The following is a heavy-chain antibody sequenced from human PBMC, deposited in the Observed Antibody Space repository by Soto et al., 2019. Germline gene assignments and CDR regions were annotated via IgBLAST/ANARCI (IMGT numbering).Heavy chain of an antibody. CDR3: ARDPKRTARGRDVLFLPRPDGMDV. CDR2: INSDGSST. D-gene: IGHD2-21*02. V-gene: IGHV3-74*01. Sequence: GGSLRLSCAASGFTFSSYWMHWVRQAPGKGLVWVSRINSDGSSTSYADSVKGRFTISRDNAKNTLYLQMNSLRAEDTAVYYCARDPKRTARGRDVLFLPRPDGMDVWGQGTTVTVSS. J-gene: IGHJ6*02. CDR1: GFTFSSYW.